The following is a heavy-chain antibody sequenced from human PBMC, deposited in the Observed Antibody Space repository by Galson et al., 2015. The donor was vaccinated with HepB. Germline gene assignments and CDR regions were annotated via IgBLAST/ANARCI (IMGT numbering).Heavy chain of an antibody. D-gene: IGHD1-26*01. J-gene: IGHJ6*03. CDR1: GFTFSSYS. Sequence: SLRLSCAASGFTFSSYSMNWVRQAPGKGLEWVSSISSSSSYIYYADSVKGRFTISRDNAKNSLYLQMNSLRAEDTAVYYCARSPEGTFYIVYYYYMDVWGKGTTVTVSS. V-gene: IGHV3-21*01. CDR2: ISSSSSYI. CDR3: ARSPEGTFYIVYYYYMDV.